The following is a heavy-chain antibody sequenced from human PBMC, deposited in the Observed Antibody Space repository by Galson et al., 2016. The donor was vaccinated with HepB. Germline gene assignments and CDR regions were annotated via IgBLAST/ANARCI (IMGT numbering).Heavy chain of an antibody. CDR2: IPSNGIGA. Sequence: SLRLSCAASGFSFDSYAMSWVRQAPGRGLEWISGIPSNGIGAQYAGAVKGRFIISRDNSKNVLYLQMKSLRDEDTAKYYSAKDLDTSGYDLFGPWGSWGQGTLVTVSS. J-gene: IGHJ4*02. CDR1: GFSFDSYA. CDR3: AKDLDTSGYDLFGPWGS. D-gene: IGHD3-3*01. V-gene: IGHV3-23*05.